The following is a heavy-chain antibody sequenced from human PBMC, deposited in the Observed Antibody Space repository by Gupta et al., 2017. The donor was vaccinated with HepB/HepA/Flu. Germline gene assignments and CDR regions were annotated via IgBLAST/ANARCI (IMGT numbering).Heavy chain of an antibody. CDR2: ISYDGGDK. Sequence: QVQLVDSGGGVVQPGRSLRLSCAASGFTFTNYGVHWVRQAPGKGLEWVAVISYDGGDKYYADSVKGRFTISRDNSKNTLFLQMDSLKAEDTAVYYCARGWEIMDYWGQGSLVTVSS. J-gene: IGHJ4*02. CDR3: ARGWEIMDY. D-gene: IGHD1-26*01. V-gene: IGHV3-30-3*01. CDR1: GFTFTNYG.